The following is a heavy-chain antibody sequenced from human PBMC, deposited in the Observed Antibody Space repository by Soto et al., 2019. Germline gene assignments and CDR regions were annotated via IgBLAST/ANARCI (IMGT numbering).Heavy chain of an antibody. D-gene: IGHD3-16*01. CDR3: FRGGVTSRTFDY. CDR2: IFPDDSDT. Sequence: PGESLKISCKASGYIIKNYWIGWVRQMPWQGLEWMGIIFPDDSDTRYSPSFQGHVTISVDKSISTAYVQWSSLKASDSAIYYCFRGGVTSRTFDYWGQGTLVTVSS. J-gene: IGHJ4*02. CDR1: GYIIKNYW. V-gene: IGHV5-51*01.